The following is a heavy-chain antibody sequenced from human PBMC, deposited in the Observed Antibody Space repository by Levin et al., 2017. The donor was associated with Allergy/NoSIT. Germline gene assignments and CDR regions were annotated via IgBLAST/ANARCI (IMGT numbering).Heavy chain of an antibody. V-gene: IGHV5-51*01. CDR1: GYSFTSYW. CDR2: IYPGDSDT. CDR3: ARLVRRSGNMVQGMD. D-gene: IGHD3-10*01. Sequence: GESLKISCKGSGYSFTSYWIGWVRQMPGKGLEWMGIIYPGDSDTRYSPSFQGQVTISADKSISTAYLQWSSLKASDTAMYYCARLVRRSGNMVQGMDWGQGTLVTVSS. J-gene: IGHJ4*02.